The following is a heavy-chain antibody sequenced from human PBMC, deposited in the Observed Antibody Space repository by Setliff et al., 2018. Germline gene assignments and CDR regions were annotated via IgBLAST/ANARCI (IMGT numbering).Heavy chain of an antibody. CDR3: VRDAGWQYDDYAGVYFPH. V-gene: IGHV1-46*01. J-gene: IGHJ1*01. Sequence: GASVKVSCKASGLTFTTFSISWVRQAPGQGPEWMGIINPSGGLTRYAQKLQGRVTMTRDTSTSTVYMEVSSLRSEDTAVYYCVRDAGWQYDDYAGVYFPHWGQGTLVTVSS. D-gene: IGHD4-17*01. CDR1: GLTFTTFS. CDR2: INPSGGLT.